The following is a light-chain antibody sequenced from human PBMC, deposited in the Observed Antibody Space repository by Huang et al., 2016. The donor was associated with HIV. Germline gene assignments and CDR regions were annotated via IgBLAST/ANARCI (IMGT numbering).Light chain of an antibody. V-gene: IGKV1-39*01. CDR2: SAS. CDR1: QSITSD. Sequence: DIQMTQSPSSLSASVGDTVIITCRASQSITSDLNWYQQKPGKAPNLLIFSASSLQSGVPSRFSGSGSGTDFTLTISNRQPEDFATYYCQQSYTTPLTFGGGTKVEIK. CDR3: QQSYTTPLT. J-gene: IGKJ4*01.